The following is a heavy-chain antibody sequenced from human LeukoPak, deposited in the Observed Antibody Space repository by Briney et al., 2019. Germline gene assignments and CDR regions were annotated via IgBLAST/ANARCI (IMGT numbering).Heavy chain of an antibody. D-gene: IGHD3-10*01. CDR2: INHSEST. CDR1: GGSFSGYY. CDR3: ARDRYTMVRGVIGY. J-gene: IGHJ4*02. V-gene: IGHV4-34*01. Sequence: PSETLSLTCAVYGGSFSGYYWSWIRQPPGKGLEWIGEINHSESTNYNPSLKSRVTISVDTSKNQFSLKLSSVTAADTAVYYCARDRYTMVRGVIGYWGQGTLVTVSS.